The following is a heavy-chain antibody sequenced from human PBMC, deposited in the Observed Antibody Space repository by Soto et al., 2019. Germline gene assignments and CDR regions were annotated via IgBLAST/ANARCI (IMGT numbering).Heavy chain of an antibody. CDR3: ARGGASVTTPFDY. D-gene: IGHD4-17*01. CDR2: ISSSGSTI. CDR1: GFAFSDPY. Sequence: QVQLVESGGGLVKPGGSLRPSCAASGFAFSDPYMSWIRQAPGKGLEWISYISSSGSTIYYADSVKGRFTISRDNAKKSLYLQMDSLTADDTAVYYCARGGASVTTPFDYWGQGTQVTVSS. J-gene: IGHJ4*02. V-gene: IGHV3-11*01.